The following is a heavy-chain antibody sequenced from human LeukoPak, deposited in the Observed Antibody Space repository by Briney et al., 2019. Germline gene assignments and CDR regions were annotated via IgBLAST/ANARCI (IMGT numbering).Heavy chain of an antibody. CDR3: AKYFASGSYYKLPH. D-gene: IGHD3-10*01. CDR1: GFTFSSYA. Sequence: PGGSLRLSCAASGFTFSSYAMSWVRQAPGKGLEWVSTISGSGAYTYYADSVKGRFTISRDNSKNTLCLQMNSLRAGDTAVYYCAKYFASGSYYKLPHWGQGTLVTVSS. CDR2: ISGSGAYT. J-gene: IGHJ1*01. V-gene: IGHV3-23*01.